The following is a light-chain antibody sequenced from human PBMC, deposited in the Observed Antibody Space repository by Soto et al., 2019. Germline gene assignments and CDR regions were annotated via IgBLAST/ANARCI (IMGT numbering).Light chain of an antibody. V-gene: IGLV2-8*01. CDR2: EVS. Sequence: QCVLTQPPSASGSPGQSVTISCTGTSSDVGGYNYVSWYQQHPGKAPKLMIYEVSKRPSGVPDRFSGSKSGNTASLTVSGLQAEDEADYYCSSYAVFGTGTKVTVL. CDR3: SSYAV. J-gene: IGLJ1*01. CDR1: SSDVGGYNY.